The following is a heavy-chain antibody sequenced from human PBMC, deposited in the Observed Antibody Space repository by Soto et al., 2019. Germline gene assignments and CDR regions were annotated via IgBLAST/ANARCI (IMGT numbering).Heavy chain of an antibody. CDR3: ARGEYGDYVSLIFA. D-gene: IGHD4-17*01. J-gene: IGHJ5*02. CDR1: GFTFSDHS. Sequence: GGFLRLSCAASGFTFSDHSMDWVRQAPGKGLEWVSGLSDSGTSIYYADSVKGRFTISRDNSKNTLYLQMNSLRAEDTAVYYCARGEYGDYVSLIFAWGQGTLVTVSS. CDR2: LSDSGTSI. V-gene: IGHV3-66*02.